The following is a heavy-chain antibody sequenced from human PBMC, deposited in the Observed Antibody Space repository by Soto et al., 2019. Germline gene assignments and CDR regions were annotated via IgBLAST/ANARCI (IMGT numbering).Heavy chain of an antibody. CDR3: ARVPSP. J-gene: IGHJ5*02. CDR2: IYHSGST. CDR1: GCSIRSGGYP. Sequence: SETLSPTRAVSGCSIRSGGYPWGWIRQPPGKGLEWIGYIYHSGSTYYTPSLKSRVTISVDRSKNQFSLKLSSVTAADTAVYYCARVPSPWGQGTLVTVSS. V-gene: IGHV4-30-2*01.